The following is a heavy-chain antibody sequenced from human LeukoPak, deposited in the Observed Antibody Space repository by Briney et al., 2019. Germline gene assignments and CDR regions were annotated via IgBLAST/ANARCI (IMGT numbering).Heavy chain of an antibody. CDR3: ARGRPDYYYMDV. Sequence: SETLSLTCTVSGGSITRANQYWDWVRQPPGKELEWIGSVDYSGNTYCNPSLKSRVTMSVDAPKAQFSLKLISVTAADTAVYYCARGRPDYYYMDVWGRGTTVTVSS. CDR1: GGSITRANQY. V-gene: IGHV4-39*01. J-gene: IGHJ6*03. CDR2: VDYSGNT. D-gene: IGHD1-1*01.